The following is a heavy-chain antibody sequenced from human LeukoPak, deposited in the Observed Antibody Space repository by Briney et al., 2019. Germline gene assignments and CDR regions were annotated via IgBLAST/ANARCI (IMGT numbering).Heavy chain of an antibody. CDR1: GFTFSSYW. CDR2: IKRDGSEK. J-gene: IGHJ6*02. D-gene: IGHD6-6*01. Sequence: PGGSLRLSCAASGFTFSSYWMSWVRQAPGKGLEWVANIKRDGSEKYYVDSVKGRFTISRDNAKNSLYLQMNSLRAEDTAVYYCARGKEVEQLVDYYYGMDVWGQGTTVTVSS. CDR3: ARGKEVEQLVDYYYGMDV. V-gene: IGHV3-7*05.